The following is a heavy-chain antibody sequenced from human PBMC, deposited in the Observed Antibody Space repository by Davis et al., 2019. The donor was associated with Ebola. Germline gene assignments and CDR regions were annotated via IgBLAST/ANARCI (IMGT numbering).Heavy chain of an antibody. V-gene: IGHV3-30-3*01. D-gene: IGHD1-26*01. CDR1: GFTFSSYA. CDR2: ISYDGSNK. CDR3: ARDRIVGHLVYYYYGMDV. Sequence: GESLKISCAASGFTFSSYAMHWVRQAPGKGLEWVAVISYDGSNKYYADSVKGRFTISRDNSKNTLYLQMNSLRAEDTAVYYCARDRIVGHLVYYYYGMDVWGQGTTVTVSS. J-gene: IGHJ6*02.